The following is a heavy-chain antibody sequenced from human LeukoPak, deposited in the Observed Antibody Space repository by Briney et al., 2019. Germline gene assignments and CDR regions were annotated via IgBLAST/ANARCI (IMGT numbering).Heavy chain of an antibody. D-gene: IGHD2-2*02. CDR1: GYTLTELS. V-gene: IGHV1-24*01. CDR2: FDPEDGET. Sequence: ASVKVSCKVSGYTLTELSMHWVRQAPGKGLEWMGGFDPEDGETAYAQKFQGRVTMTEDTSTDTAYMELSSLRSEDTAVYYCATSHFCSSTSCYNHYYYYGMDVWGKGTTVTVSS. CDR3: ATSHFCSSTSCYNHYYYYGMDV. J-gene: IGHJ6*04.